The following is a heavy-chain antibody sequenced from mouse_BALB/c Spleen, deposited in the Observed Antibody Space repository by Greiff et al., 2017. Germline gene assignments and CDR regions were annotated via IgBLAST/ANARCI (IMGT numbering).Heavy chain of an antibody. CDR3: APLLRLRAMDY. CDR1: GYTFTSYT. V-gene: IGHV1-4*02. J-gene: IGHJ4*01. Sequence: VKLQQSAAELARPGASVKMSCKASGYTFTSYTMHWVKQRPGQGLEWIGYINPSSGYTEYNQKFKDKTTLTADKSSSTAYMQLSSLTSEDSAVYYCAPLLRLRAMDYWGQGTSVTVSS. CDR2: INPSSGYT. D-gene: IGHD1-2*01.